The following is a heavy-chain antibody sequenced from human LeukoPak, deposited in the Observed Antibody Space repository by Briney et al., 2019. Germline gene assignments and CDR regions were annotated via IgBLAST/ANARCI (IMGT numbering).Heavy chain of an antibody. CDR3: ASEERGGLSGSLGGLFAPYYTYYYMDV. CDR1: GYTFTMYY. CDR2: INPSDGAT. D-gene: IGHD3-16*01. J-gene: IGHJ6*03. V-gene: IGHV1-46*01. Sequence: GASVKVSCKASGYTFTMYYIHWVRQAPGQGLEWMGMINPSDGATTYAQRFQGRVTMTRDMSTTTVYMDLRSLRSEDTAVYFCASEERGGLSGSLGGLFAPYYTYYYMDVWGRGTTVTVSS.